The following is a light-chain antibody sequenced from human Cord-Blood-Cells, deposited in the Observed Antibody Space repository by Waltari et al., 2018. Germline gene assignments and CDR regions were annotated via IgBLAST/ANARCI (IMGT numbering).Light chain of an antibody. V-gene: IGLV1-40*01. CDR1: SSNLGRGSR. J-gene: IGLJ2*01. CDR2: GNS. CDR3: QSYDSSLRGSV. Sequence: QSVLTPPPSVSGAPGQRITISCTGSSSNLGRGSRVPWYQQLPGTAPKLLLYGNSTRPSGVPDRFSGSKSGTSAALAITGLQAEDEADYYCQSYDSSLRGSVFGGGTKLTVL.